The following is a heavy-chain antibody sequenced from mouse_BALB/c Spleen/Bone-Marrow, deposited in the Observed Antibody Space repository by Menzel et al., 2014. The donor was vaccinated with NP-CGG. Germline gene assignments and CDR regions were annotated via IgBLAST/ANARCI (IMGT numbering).Heavy chain of an antibody. CDR3: ARWHYYGAY. D-gene: IGHD1-2*01. Sequence: EVQLVESEPELVKPGASVKMSCKASGYTFTSYIIHWVKQKPGPGLEWIGYINPYNDDTKYNERFRNKATLTSDKSSSTAYMELSSLTSDDSAVYYCARWHYYGAYWGQGTLVTVSA. V-gene: IGHV1-14*01. J-gene: IGHJ3*01. CDR2: INPYNDDT. CDR1: GYTFTSYI.